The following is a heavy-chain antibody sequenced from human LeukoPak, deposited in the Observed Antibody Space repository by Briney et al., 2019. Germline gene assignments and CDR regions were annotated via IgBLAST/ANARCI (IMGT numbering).Heavy chain of an antibody. CDR2: INPNSGGT. CDR3: ARSESRIYDFWSGYYPR. J-gene: IGHJ4*02. V-gene: IGHV1-2*06. D-gene: IGHD3-3*01. CDR1: GYTFTGYY. Sequence: AASVKVSCKASGYTFTGYYMHWVRQAPGQGLEWMGRINPNSGGTNYAQKFQGRVTMTRDTSISTAYMELSRLRSEDTAVYYCARSESRIYDFWSGYYPRWGQGTLVTVSS.